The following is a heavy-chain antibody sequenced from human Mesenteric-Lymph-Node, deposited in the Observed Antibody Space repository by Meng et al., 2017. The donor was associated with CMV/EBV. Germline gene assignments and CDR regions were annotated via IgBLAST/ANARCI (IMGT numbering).Heavy chain of an antibody. CDR1: GDSISTSPYY. J-gene: IGHJ4*02. CDR3: ARHVPWSSKFDF. Sequence: SETLSLTCSVSGDSISTSPYYWAWIRQPPGKGLEWIGYITYSGNTYYNPSLKSRVVISMDTSKNHFSLNLNSVTAADTAVYYCARHVPWSSKFDFWGQGTLVTVSS. V-gene: IGHV4-39*01. CDR2: ITYSGNT. D-gene: IGHD2-8*02.